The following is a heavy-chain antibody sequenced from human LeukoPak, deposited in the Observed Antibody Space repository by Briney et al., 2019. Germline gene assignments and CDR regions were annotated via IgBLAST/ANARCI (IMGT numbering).Heavy chain of an antibody. CDR3: ARGLLYCSSTSCYGYYYYYGMDV. D-gene: IGHD2-2*01. J-gene: IGHJ6*02. CDR1: GGSISSYY. V-gene: IGHV4-4*07. Sequence: PSETLSLTCTVSGGSISSYYWSWLRQPAGKGLEWIGRIYTSGSTNYNPSLKSRVTMSVDTSKNQFSLKLSSVTAADTAVYYCARGLLYCSSTSCYGYYYYYGMDVWGQGTTVTVSS. CDR2: IYTSGST.